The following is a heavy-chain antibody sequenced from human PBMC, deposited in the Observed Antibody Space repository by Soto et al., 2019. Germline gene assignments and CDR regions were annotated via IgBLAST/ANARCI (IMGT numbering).Heavy chain of an antibody. J-gene: IGHJ6*03. D-gene: IGHD2-8*01. CDR1: GFTFSDYY. V-gene: IGHV3-11*01. Sequence: QVQLVESGGGLVKPGGSLRLSCAASGFTFSDYYLSWVRQAPGKGLEWLSYITNSGYTIYYADSVKGRFTISRDNAKNSLYLQMNSLRTEDTAIYYCARDRGYCAYGVCYRDYYMDVWGKGTTVTVSS. CDR2: ITNSGYTI. CDR3: ARDRGYCAYGVCYRDYYMDV.